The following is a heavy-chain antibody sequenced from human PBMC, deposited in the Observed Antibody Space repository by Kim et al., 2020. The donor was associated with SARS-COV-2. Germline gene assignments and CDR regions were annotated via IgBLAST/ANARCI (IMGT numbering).Heavy chain of an antibody. D-gene: IGHD1-1*01. Sequence: GGSLRLSCAASGFTFSSYAMSWVRQAPGKGLEWVSAISGSGGSTYYADSVKGRFTISRDNSKNTLYLQMNSLRAEDTAVYYCAKGSQRYNWNDPYWFDPWGQGTLVTVSS. CDR1: GFTFSSYA. CDR3: AKGSQRYNWNDPYWFDP. V-gene: IGHV3-23*01. CDR2: ISGSGGST. J-gene: IGHJ5*02.